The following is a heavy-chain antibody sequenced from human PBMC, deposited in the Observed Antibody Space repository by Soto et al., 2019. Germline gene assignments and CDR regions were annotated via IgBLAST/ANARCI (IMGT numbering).Heavy chain of an antibody. V-gene: IGHV4-4*02. CDR3: AMSAPVPAASEYYYYYYGMDV. Sequence: QVQLQESGPGLVKPSGTLSLTCAVSGGSISSSNWWSWVRQPPGKGLEWIGEIYHSGSTNYNPSLKSRVTISVDKSKNQFSLKLSSVTAADTAVYYCAMSAPVPAASEYYYYYYGMDVWGQGTTVTVSS. J-gene: IGHJ6*02. D-gene: IGHD2-2*01. CDR2: IYHSGST. CDR1: GGSISSSNW.